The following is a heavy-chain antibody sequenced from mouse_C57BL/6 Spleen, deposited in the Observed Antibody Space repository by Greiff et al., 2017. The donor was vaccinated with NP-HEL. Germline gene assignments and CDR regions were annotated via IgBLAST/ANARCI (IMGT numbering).Heavy chain of an antibody. Sequence: QVQLQQSGAELVKPGASEKISCKASGYAFSSYWMNWVKQRPGKGLEWIGQIYPGDGDTNYNGKFKGKATLTADKSSSTAYMQLSSLTSEDSAVYFCARPLRGITTEAMDYWGQGTSVTVSS. CDR3: ARPLRGITTEAMDY. CDR2: IYPGDGDT. V-gene: IGHV1-80*01. D-gene: IGHD2-4*01. J-gene: IGHJ4*01. CDR1: GYAFSSYW.